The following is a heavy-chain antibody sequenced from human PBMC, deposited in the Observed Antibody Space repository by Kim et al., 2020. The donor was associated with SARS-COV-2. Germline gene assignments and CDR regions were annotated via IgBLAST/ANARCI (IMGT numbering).Heavy chain of an antibody. CDR1: GGTFSSYA. CDR3: ARAGGDSSGLYYYYGMDV. J-gene: IGHJ6*02. Sequence: SVKVSCKASGGTFSSYAISWVRQAPGQGLEWMGGIIPIFGTANYAQKFQGRVTITADESTSTAYMELSSLRSEDTAVYYCARAGGDSSGLYYYYGMDVWGQGTTVTVSS. D-gene: IGHD6-19*01. V-gene: IGHV1-69*13. CDR2: IIPIFGTA.